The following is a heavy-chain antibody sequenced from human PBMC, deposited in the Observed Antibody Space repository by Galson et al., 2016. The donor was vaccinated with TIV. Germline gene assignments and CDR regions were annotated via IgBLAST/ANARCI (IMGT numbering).Heavy chain of an antibody. V-gene: IGHV3-30*02. CDR1: GFTFSTYV. J-gene: IGHJ6*02. CDR2: VRYDGSHK. Sequence: SLRLSCAASGFTFSTYVMHWVRQAPGKGLEWVAFVRYDGSHKNYADSVKGRFTISRDNSKYTLYLQMNSLRAEDTAVYYCAKGMAIFGVIPPGGGMDVWGQGTTVTGAS. D-gene: IGHD3-3*01. CDR3: AKGMAIFGVIPPGGGMDV.